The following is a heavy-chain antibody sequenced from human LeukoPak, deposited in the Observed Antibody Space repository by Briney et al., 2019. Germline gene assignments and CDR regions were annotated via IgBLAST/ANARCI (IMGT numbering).Heavy chain of an antibody. CDR2: ISSSSSTI. J-gene: IGHJ4*02. D-gene: IGHD4-11*01. Sequence: GGSLRLSCAASGFTFSSYAMSWVRQAPGKGLEWVSYISSSSSTIYYADSVKGRFTISRDNAKNSLFLQMNSLRAEDTAVYYCARAYINYERVYWGQGTLLTVSS. CDR3: ARAYINYERVY. V-gene: IGHV3-48*01. CDR1: GFTFSSYA.